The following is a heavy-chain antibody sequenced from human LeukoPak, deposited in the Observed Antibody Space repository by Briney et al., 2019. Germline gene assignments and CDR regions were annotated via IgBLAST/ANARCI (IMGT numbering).Heavy chain of an antibody. CDR1: GGSISSYY. CDR3: ATSPSSGYYPDAFDI. D-gene: IGHD3-22*01. CDR2: IYST. J-gene: IGHJ3*02. Sequence: SETLSLTCTVSGGSISSYYWSWIRQPPGEGLEWIGYIYSTNYNPSLKSRVTISVDTSKNQFSLKLSSVTAADTAVYYCATSPSSGYYPDAFDIWGQGTMVTVSS. V-gene: IGHV4-4*09.